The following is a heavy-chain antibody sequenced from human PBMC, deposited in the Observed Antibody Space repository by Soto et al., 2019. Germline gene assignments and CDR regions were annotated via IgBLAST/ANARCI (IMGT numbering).Heavy chain of an antibody. J-gene: IGHJ4*02. CDR3: ARTVVRDGYNFYH. Sequence: PGGSLRLSCAASGFTFSSYAMHWVRQAPGKGLEWVAVLSYDGSNKYYADSVKGRFTISRDNSKNTLYLQMNSLRAEDTALYYCARTVVRDGYNFYHWGQGVLVTVSS. CDR1: GFTFSSYA. V-gene: IGHV3-30-3*01. CDR2: LSYDGSNK. D-gene: IGHD5-12*01.